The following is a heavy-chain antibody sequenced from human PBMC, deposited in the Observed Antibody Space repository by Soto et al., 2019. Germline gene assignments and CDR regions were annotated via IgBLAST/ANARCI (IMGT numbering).Heavy chain of an antibody. Sequence: SETLSLTCTGSGGSISSYYWSWIRQPPGKGLEWIGYIYYSGSTYYNPSLKSRVTISVDTSKNQFSLKLSSVTAADTAVYYCARGTGCSSTSCYLYYYCGMDVWGQGTTVTVSS. D-gene: IGHD2-2*01. J-gene: IGHJ6*02. CDR2: IYYSGST. V-gene: IGHV4-59*12. CDR1: GGSISSYY. CDR3: ARGTGCSSTSCYLYYYCGMDV.